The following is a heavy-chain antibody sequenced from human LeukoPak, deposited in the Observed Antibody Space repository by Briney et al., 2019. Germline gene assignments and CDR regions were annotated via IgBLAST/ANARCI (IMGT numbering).Heavy chain of an antibody. CDR3: GRDSRGPDY. D-gene: IGHD3-22*01. CDR1: GGSFSGYY. CDR2: INHSGST. Sequence: SETLSLTCAVYGGSFSGYYWSWIRQPPGKGLEWIGEINHSGSTNYNPSLKSRVTISVDTSKNQISLKLNSVTAADTAVYYCGRDSRGPDYWGQGTLVTVSS. J-gene: IGHJ4*02. V-gene: IGHV4-34*01.